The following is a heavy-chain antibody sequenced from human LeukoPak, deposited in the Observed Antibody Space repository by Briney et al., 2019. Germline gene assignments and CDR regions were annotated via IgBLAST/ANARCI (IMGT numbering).Heavy chain of an antibody. CDR2: IYHSGST. J-gene: IGHJ6*03. V-gene: IGHV4-38-2*02. CDR1: GYSISSGYY. Sequence: SETLSLTCAVSGYSISSGYYWGWIRQPPGKGLEWIGSIYHSGSTNYNPSLKSRVTISVDTSKNQFSLKLSSVTAADTAVYYCARDRFDYGDYYYYYMDVWGKGTTVTVSS. D-gene: IGHD4-17*01. CDR3: ARDRFDYGDYYYYYMDV.